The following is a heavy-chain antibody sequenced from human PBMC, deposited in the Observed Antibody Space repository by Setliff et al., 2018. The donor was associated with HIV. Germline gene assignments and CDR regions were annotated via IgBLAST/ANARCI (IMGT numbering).Heavy chain of an antibody. J-gene: IGHJ4*02. CDR1: GGSISSHY. D-gene: IGHD6-13*01. V-gene: IGHV4-59*11. CDR3: ARGVSSPFATGL. CDR2: ISYSGST. Sequence: SETLSLTCTVSGGSISSHYWSWVRLPPGKGLEWIGSISYSGSTNHNPSLKNRVTISVDTSKTQFSLKLSSVTSADTAVYYCARGVSSPFATGLWGQGTLVTVSS.